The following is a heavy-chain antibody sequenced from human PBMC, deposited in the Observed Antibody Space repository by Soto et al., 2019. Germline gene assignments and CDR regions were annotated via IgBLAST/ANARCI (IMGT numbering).Heavy chain of an antibody. CDR1: GFTFSSYA. J-gene: IGHJ4*02. CDR3: AKVLYYDSSENYFDY. CDR2: ISGSGGST. D-gene: IGHD3-22*01. Sequence: GGSLRLSCAASGFTFSSYAMSWVRQAPGKGLEWVSAISGSGGSTYYADSVKGRFTISRDNSKNTLYPQMNSLRAEDTAVYYCAKVLYYDSSENYFDYWGQGTLVTVSS. V-gene: IGHV3-23*01.